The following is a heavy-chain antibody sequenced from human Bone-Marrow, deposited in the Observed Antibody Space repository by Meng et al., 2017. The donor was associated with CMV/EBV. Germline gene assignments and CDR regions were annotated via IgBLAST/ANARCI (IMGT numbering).Heavy chain of an antibody. V-gene: IGHV4-39*07. Sequence: SETLSLTYTVSGGSISSSSYYWGWIRQPPGKGLEWIGSIYYSGSTYYNPSLKSRVTISVDTSKNQFSLKLSSVTAADTAVYYCARGSRGGYYPYYYYYYGMDVWGQGTTVTVSS. D-gene: IGHD3-22*01. J-gene: IGHJ6*02. CDR2: IYYSGST. CDR3: ARGSRGGYYPYYYYYYGMDV. CDR1: GGSISSSSYY.